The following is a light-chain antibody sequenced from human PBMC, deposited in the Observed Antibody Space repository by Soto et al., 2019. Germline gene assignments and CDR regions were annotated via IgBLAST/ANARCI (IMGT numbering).Light chain of an antibody. CDR3: SSYTRTTLVV. Sequence: QAASVSGSPGQSITISCTGSSSDVGGYNYVSWYQQHPGKAPKLMIYEVSNRPSGVSNRFSGSKSGNTASLTISGLQAEDEADYYCSSYTRTTLVVFGGGTKLTVL. J-gene: IGLJ2*01. V-gene: IGLV2-14*01. CDR1: SSDVGGYNY. CDR2: EVS.